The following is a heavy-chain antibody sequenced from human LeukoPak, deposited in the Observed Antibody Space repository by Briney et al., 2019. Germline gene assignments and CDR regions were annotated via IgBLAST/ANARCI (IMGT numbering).Heavy chain of an antibody. CDR1: GFTFSNYW. Sequence: PGGSLRLSCAASGFTFSNYWMHWVRQAPGKGLVWFSRINTDGSSTNYADSVKGRFTISRDNAKNSLYLQMNSLRVEDTAVYYCARVRGSGYFPFDYWGQGTLVTVSS. J-gene: IGHJ4*02. CDR2: INTDGSST. V-gene: IGHV3-74*01. CDR3: ARVRGSGYFPFDY. D-gene: IGHD3-3*01.